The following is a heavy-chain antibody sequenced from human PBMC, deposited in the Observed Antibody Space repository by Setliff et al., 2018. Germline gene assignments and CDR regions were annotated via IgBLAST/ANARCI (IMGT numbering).Heavy chain of an antibody. CDR3: ARDNTILGATDH. V-gene: IGHV4-61*02. CDR2: LHTSGST. CDR1: GGSITRGSYY. Sequence: LSLTCTVSGGSITRGSYYWSWIRQSTERGLEWLGRLHTSGSTTYNPALNSRVTISVDTSTNQFSLRLTSLTAADTAVYFCARDNTILGATDHWGQGTLVTVSS. J-gene: IGHJ5*02. D-gene: IGHD1-26*01.